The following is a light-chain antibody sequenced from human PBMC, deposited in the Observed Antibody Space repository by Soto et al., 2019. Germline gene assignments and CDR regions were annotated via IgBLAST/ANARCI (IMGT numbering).Light chain of an antibody. V-gene: IGLV2-14*01. CDR2: EIN. CDR3: TSYTSRSTLV. CDR1: SSDVGPYNY. J-gene: IGLJ3*02. Sequence: QSVLTQPASVSGSPGQWVTISCTGTSSDVGPYNYVSWYQQHPGKPPKLMIHEINHRPSGVDTGFSGSNSATTASLTISGLQAEDEADYYCTSYTSRSTLVFGGGTKLTVL.